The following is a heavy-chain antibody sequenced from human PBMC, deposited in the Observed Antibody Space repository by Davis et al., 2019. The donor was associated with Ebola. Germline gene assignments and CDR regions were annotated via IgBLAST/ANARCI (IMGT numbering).Heavy chain of an antibody. Sequence: SVTFSCPASGYTFTSYGISCVRQPPGQGLEWMGWISAYNGNTNYAQKLQGRVTMTTDTSTSTAYMELRSLRSDDTAVYYCARTGTKKDYFDYWGQGTLVTVSS. CDR1: GYTFTSYG. CDR2: ISAYNGNT. D-gene: IGHD1-14*01. V-gene: IGHV1-18*01. CDR3: ARTGTKKDYFDY. J-gene: IGHJ4*02.